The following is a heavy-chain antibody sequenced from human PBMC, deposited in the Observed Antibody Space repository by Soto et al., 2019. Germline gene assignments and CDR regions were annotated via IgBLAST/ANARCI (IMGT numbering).Heavy chain of an antibody. Sequence: GASVKVSCKASGYTFTSYGISWVRQAPGQGLEWMGWISAYNGNTNYAQKLQGRVTMTTDTSTSTAYMELRSLRSDDTAVYYCARQKLGYCSSTSCSGHDYWGQGTLVTVSS. CDR1: GYTFTSYG. J-gene: IGHJ4*02. CDR2: ISAYNGNT. V-gene: IGHV1-18*01. D-gene: IGHD2-2*01. CDR3: ARQKLGYCSSTSCSGHDY.